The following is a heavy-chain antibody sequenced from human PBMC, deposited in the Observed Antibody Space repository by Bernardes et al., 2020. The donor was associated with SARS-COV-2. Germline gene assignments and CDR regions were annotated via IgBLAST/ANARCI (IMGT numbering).Heavy chain of an antibody. Sequence: SETLSLTRAVYGGSLSGYYWSWIRQPPGKGLEWIGEINHSGSTNYNPSLKSRVTISVDTSKNQFSLKLSSVTAADTAVYYCARGGRYCSSTSCYGSYYYYGMDVWGQGTTVTVSS. CDR1: GGSLSGYY. J-gene: IGHJ6*02. CDR2: INHSGST. V-gene: IGHV4-34*01. CDR3: ARGGRYCSSTSCYGSYYYYGMDV. D-gene: IGHD2-2*01.